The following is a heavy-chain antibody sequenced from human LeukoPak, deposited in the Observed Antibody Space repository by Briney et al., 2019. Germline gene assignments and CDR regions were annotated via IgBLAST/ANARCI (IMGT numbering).Heavy chain of an antibody. V-gene: IGHV1-18*01. Sequence: ASVQVSCKASGYTFTSYGISWVRQAPGQGLEWMGWISAYNGNTNYAQKLQGRVTMTTDTSTSTAYMELRSLRSDDTAVYYCARVGMTTVTGDAFDIWGQGTMVTVSS. CDR3: ARVGMTTVTGDAFDI. J-gene: IGHJ3*02. CDR2: ISAYNGNT. CDR1: GYTFTSYG. D-gene: IGHD4-17*01.